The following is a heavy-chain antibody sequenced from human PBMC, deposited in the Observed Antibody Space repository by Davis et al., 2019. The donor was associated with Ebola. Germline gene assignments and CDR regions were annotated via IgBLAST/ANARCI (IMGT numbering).Heavy chain of an antibody. CDR2: INNSSTYA. D-gene: IGHD6-19*01. V-gene: IGHV3-11*06. Sequence: GGSLRLSCEASGFTFSDYYMTWIRQAPGKGLEWIAYINNSSTYANYADSVKGRFTIPRDNAKNSLVLQMDDLTVEDTAVYYCTRSRVAAQYWGQGTLVTVSS. J-gene: IGHJ1*01. CDR3: TRSRVAAQY. CDR1: GFTFSDYY.